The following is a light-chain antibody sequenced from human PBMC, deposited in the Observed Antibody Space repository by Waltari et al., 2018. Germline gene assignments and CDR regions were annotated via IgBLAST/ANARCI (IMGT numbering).Light chain of an antibody. J-gene: IGKJ3*01. Sequence: DIVMTQSPLSLPVTPGEPASISCRSSQSLLHINGYNYLDWYLQRPGQSPHLLIYLGSKRASGVPDRFSGSGSGTDFTLKISGVEAEDVGVYYCMQALQTPFTFGPGTKVDIK. CDR3: MQALQTPFT. V-gene: IGKV2-28*01. CDR1: QSLLHINGYNY. CDR2: LGS.